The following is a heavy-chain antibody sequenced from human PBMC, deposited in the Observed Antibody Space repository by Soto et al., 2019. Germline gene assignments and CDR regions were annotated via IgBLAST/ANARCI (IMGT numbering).Heavy chain of an antibody. J-gene: IGHJ4*02. CDR3: ARAGLRWLQPSLGFVY. Sequence: ASVKVSCKASGYTFTSYYMHWVRQAPGQGLEWMGIINPSGGSTSYAQKFQGRVTMTRDTSTSTVYMELSSLRSEDTAVYYCARAGLRWLQPSLGFVYWGQGTLVTVSS. CDR1: GYTFTSYY. V-gene: IGHV1-46*01. CDR2: INPSGGST. D-gene: IGHD5-12*01.